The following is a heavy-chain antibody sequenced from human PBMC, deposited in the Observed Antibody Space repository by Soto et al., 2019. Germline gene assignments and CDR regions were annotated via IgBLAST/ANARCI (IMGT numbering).Heavy chain of an antibody. J-gene: IGHJ6*02. CDR2: ISAYNGNT. CDR1: GYTLTSYV. D-gene: IGHD6-19*01. CDR3: ARDQGEQWLAGGYYYYYGMDV. Sequence: ASVKVSCNASGYTLTSYVISWVRQAPGRGLEWMGWISAYNGNTNYAQKLQGRVTMTTDTSTSTAYMELRSLRSDDTAVYYCARDQGEQWLAGGYYYYYGMDVWGQGTTVTVSS. V-gene: IGHV1-18*04.